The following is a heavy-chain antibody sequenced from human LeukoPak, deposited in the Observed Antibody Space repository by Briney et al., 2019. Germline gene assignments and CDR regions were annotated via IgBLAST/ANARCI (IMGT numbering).Heavy chain of an antibody. D-gene: IGHD6-13*01. CDR2: IYYSGST. Sequence: PSETLSLTCTVSGGSVSSGSYYWSWIRQPPGKGLEWIGYIYYSGSTNYNPSLKSRVTISVDTSKNQFSLKLSSVTAADTAVYYCARGGSSSWYYFDYWGQGTLVTVSS. V-gene: IGHV4-61*01. J-gene: IGHJ4*02. CDR1: GGSVSSGSYY. CDR3: ARGGSSSWYYFDY.